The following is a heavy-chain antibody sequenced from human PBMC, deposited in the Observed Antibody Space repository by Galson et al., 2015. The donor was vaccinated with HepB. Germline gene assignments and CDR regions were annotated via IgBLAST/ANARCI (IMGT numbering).Heavy chain of an antibody. CDR2: ISSSSSTI. V-gene: IGHV3-48*01. Sequence: SLRLSCAASGFTFSSYSMNWVRQAPGKGLEWVSYISSSSSTIYYADSVKGRFTISRDNAKNSLYLQMNSLRAEDTAVYYCARDGAARPLGGLDYWGQGTLVTVSS. D-gene: IGHD6-6*01. J-gene: IGHJ4*02. CDR3: ARDGAARPLGGLDY. CDR1: GFTFSSYS.